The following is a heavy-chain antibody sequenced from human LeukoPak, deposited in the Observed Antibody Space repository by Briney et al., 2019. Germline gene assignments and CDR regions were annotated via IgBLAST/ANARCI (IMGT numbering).Heavy chain of an antibody. CDR1: GGSISSSSYY. V-gene: IGHV4-39*01. D-gene: IGHD6-19*01. CDR2: IYYSGST. CDR3: ARHITDMRYSSGWHG. J-gene: IGHJ4*02. Sequence: PSETLSLTCTVSGGSISSSSYYWGWLRQPPGTGREWVGSIYYSGSTYYNTSLKSRVTISVDTSKNQFSLKLSSVTAADTAVYYCARHITDMRYSSGWHGWGQGTLVTVSS.